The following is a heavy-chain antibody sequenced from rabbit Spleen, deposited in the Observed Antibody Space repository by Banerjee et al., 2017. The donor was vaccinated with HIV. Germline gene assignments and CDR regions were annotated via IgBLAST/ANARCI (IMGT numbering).Heavy chain of an antibody. CDR2: IYVGSSGTT. CDR3: ARVSETSGWGEDL. D-gene: IGHD4-1*01. J-gene: IGHJ4*01. Sequence: QEQLEESGGDLVKPEGSLTLACKASGFSFSSGYWMCWVRQAPGKGLEWIGCIYVGSSGTTYYASWAKGRFTISKTSSTTVTLQMTSLTLADTATYFCARVSETSGWGEDLWGQGTLVTVS. V-gene: IGHV1S45*01. CDR1: GFSFSSGYW.